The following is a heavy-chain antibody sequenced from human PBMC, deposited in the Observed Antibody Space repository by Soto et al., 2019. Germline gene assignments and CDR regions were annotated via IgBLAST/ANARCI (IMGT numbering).Heavy chain of an antibody. CDR3: AKSTIDPRIFVYPFDS. D-gene: IGHD2-8*01. V-gene: IGHV4-39*01. CDR2: IYYDGNT. J-gene: IGHJ4*02. Sequence: QLQLQESGPGLVKPSETLSLTCNVSGDSITSISYYWGWICQPPGKGLECIGNIYYDGNTYYNPSFKSRLTISLDTSKNQFSLKLLTVTAADTAVYYCAKSTIDPRIFVYPFDSWRQGTLVTVSS. CDR1: GDSITSISYY.